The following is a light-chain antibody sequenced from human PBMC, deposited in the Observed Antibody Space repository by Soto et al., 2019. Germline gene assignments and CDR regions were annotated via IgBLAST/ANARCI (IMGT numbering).Light chain of an antibody. CDR1: QSSTTW. CDR2: AAS. J-gene: IGKJ1*01. CDR3: QQLNSYPRT. V-gene: IGKV1-5*01. Sequence: INMTQSPANVAAHACETSPITCRASQSSTTWLAWYQQRPGKAPKLLIYAASTLQSGVPSRFSGSGSGTEFTLTISSLQPEDFATYYCQQLNSYPRTFGQGTKVDIK.